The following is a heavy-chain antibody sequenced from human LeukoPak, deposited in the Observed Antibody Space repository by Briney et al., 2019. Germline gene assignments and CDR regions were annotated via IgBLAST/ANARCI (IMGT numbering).Heavy chain of an antibody. CDR3: AKDFYYYDSSGYPDFDY. J-gene: IGHJ4*02. V-gene: IGHV3-30*18. Sequence: GGSLRLSCAASGFTFSSYSINWVRQAPGKGLEWVAVISYDGSNKYYADSVRGRFTISRDNSKNTLYLQMNSLRAEDTAVYYCAKDFYYYDSSGYPDFDYWGQGTLVTVSS. CDR2: ISYDGSNK. D-gene: IGHD3-22*01. CDR1: GFTFSSYS.